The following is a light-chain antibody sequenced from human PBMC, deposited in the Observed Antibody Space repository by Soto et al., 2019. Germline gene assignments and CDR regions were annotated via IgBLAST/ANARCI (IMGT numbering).Light chain of an antibody. V-gene: IGKV1-5*03. Sequence: DIQMTQSPSTLSASVGDRVTITCRACQTISTLLAWYQQRPGKAPNLLIYKASSLESGVPSRFSGSGSGTEFTLTISSLQPDDFATYFCQQYSIYPWTLGQGTKVDIK. J-gene: IGKJ1*01. CDR1: QTISTL. CDR3: QQYSIYPWT. CDR2: KAS.